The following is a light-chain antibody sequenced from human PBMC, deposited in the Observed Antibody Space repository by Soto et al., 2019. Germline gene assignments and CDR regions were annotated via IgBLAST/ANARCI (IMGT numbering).Light chain of an antibody. CDR1: SSDVGGYNY. CDR2: EVS. CDR3: SSYTSSSTWV. Sequence: QSALTQPASVSGSPGQSITISCTGTSSDVGGYNYVSWYQRHPGKAPKLMIYEVSDRPSGVSNRFSGSKSGNTASLTISGLQAEDEADYYCSSYTSSSTWVFGGGTTLTVL. J-gene: IGLJ3*02. V-gene: IGLV2-14*01.